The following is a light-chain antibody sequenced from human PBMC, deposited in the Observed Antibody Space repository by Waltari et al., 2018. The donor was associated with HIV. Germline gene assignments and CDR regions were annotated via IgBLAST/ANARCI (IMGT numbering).Light chain of an antibody. J-gene: IGKJ1*01. V-gene: IGKV3-20*01. CDR2: GAS. CDR3: QQYGSSPRT. CDR1: QSVSGSK. Sequence: ETLLTQSPGTLSLSPGERATLSCRASQSVSGSKLAWYQQKPGQAPRLLIYGASSRATGISDRFSGSGSGTDFTLTISRLKPEDFAVYYCQQYGSSPRTFGQGTKVEI.